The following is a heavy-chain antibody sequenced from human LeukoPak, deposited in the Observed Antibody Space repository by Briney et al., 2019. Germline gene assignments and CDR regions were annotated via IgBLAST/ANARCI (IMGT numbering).Heavy chain of an antibody. Sequence: PSETLSLTCTVSSGSISSSTYYWGWIRQPPGKGLEWIGTIYYTGSTYYNPSLKSRVTISVDTSKNQFSLKLSSVTAADTAVYYCARELWFGELDYYMDVWGKGTTVTISS. J-gene: IGHJ6*03. V-gene: IGHV4-39*07. CDR3: ARELWFGELDYYMDV. CDR1: SGSISSSTYY. D-gene: IGHD3-10*01. CDR2: IYYTGST.